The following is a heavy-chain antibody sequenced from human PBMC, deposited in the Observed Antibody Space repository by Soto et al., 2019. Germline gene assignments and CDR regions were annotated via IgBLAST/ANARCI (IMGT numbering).Heavy chain of an antibody. CDR2: IYYSGST. J-gene: IGHJ4*02. CDR1: GGSISSGGYY. V-gene: IGHV4-31*03. Sequence: SETLSLTCTVSGGSISSGGYYWSWIRQHPGKGLEWIGYIYYSGSTYYNPSLKSRVTISVDTSKNQFSLKLSSVTAADTAVYYCARVLGYCTNGVCYRGYFDYWGQGTLVTVSS. D-gene: IGHD2-8*01. CDR3: ARVLGYCTNGVCYRGYFDY.